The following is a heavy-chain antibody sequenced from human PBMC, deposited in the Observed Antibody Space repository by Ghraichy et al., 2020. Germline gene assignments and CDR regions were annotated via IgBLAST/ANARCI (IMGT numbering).Heavy chain of an antibody. D-gene: IGHD3-16*02. Sequence: GGSLRLSCAASGFTFSNAWMSWVRQAPGKGLEWVGRIKSKTDGGTTDYAAPVKGRFTISRDDSKNTLYLQMNSLKTEDTAVYYCTTGHVWGSYRYLYFDYWGQGTLVTVSS. CDR2: IKSKTDGGTT. V-gene: IGHV3-15*01. J-gene: IGHJ4*02. CDR1: GFTFSNAW. CDR3: TTGHVWGSYRYLYFDY.